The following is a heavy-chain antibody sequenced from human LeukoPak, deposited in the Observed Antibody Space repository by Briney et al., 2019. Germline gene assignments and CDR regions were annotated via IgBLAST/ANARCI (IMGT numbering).Heavy chain of an antibody. CDR2: ISSSGDGV. CDR3: AKDMSRGPRMTANIFDH. CDR1: GFTFSDFD. V-gene: IGHV3-11*01. J-gene: IGHJ4*02. Sequence: PGGSLRLSGVVSGFTFSDFDMSWIRKTPEKRLEWVAYISSSGDGVYHVDAVRGRFTISRDNAKNSLSLLMSSLKVEDTALYYCAKDMSRGPRMTANIFDHLGQGTLVIVSS. D-gene: IGHD2-15*01.